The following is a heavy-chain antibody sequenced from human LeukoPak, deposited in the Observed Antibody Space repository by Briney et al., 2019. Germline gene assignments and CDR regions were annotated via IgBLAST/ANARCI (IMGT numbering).Heavy chain of an antibody. Sequence: SLRLSCAASGFTFDDYAMHWVRQAPGKGLEWVSGISWNSGSIGYADSVKGRFTISRDNAKNSLYLQMNSLRAEDTALYYCAKDVTHDYYYYYGMDVWGQGTTVTVSS. CDR2: ISWNSGSI. CDR3: AKDVTHDYYYYYGMDV. J-gene: IGHJ6*02. CDR1: GFTFDDYA. D-gene: IGHD2-15*01. V-gene: IGHV3-9*01.